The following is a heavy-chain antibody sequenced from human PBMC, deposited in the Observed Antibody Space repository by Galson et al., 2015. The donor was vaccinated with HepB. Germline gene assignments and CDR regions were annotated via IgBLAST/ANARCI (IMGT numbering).Heavy chain of an antibody. V-gene: IGHV3-73*01. Sequence: SLRLSCAASGFSFSASAIHWVRQASGKGPEWVGRIRSKMSNYATEYVPSLKGRFTISRDDSKNTAYLHMNSLKTEDTAVYYCLTLGDFYGYSSRWGRGTPVTVSS. CDR3: LTLGDFYGYSSR. CDR1: GFSFSASA. D-gene: IGHD6-19*01. J-gene: IGHJ1*01. CDR2: IRSKMSNYAT.